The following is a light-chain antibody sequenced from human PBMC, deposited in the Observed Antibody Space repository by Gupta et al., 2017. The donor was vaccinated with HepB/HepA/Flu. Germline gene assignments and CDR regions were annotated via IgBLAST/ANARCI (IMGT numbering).Light chain of an antibody. CDR2: STS. V-gene: IGKV1-5*03. Sequence: DIQMTKSPSTMSASLGDEVTITCRASQRVSGWLAWYQQKPGKAPKLLIYSTSTLEGGVPSRVSGSGSGTDFPLTISSLQPGDFATCYCQQYSFYPWTFGQGTKVEIK. CDR3: QQYSFYPWT. CDR1: QRVSGW. J-gene: IGKJ1*01.